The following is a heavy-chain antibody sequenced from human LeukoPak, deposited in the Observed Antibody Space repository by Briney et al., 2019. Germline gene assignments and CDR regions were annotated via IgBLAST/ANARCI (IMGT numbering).Heavy chain of an antibody. CDR2: INPNSGGT. V-gene: IGHV1-2*02. D-gene: IGHD3-10*01. J-gene: IGHJ3*02. CDR1: GYTFTGYY. CDR3: ARHKRLLWFGEVDAFDI. Sequence: ASVKVSCKASGYTFTGYYMHWVRQAPGQGLEWMGWINPNSGGTNYAQKFQGRVTMTRDTSISTAYMELSRLRSDDTAVYYCARHKRLLWFGEVDAFDIWGQGTMVTVSS.